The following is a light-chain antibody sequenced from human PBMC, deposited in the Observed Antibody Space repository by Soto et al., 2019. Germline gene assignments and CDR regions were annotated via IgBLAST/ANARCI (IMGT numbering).Light chain of an antibody. V-gene: IGKV3-11*01. CDR2: AAS. CDR1: QSVSNY. Sequence: IVLTQSPGALSLSPGERATLSCRASQSVSNYLAWYQQKPGQAPRLLIYAASNRATGIPARFSGSGSGTDFTLTISSLEPEDFAVYYCQQRSNWPPITFGQGTRLEIK. J-gene: IGKJ5*01. CDR3: QQRSNWPPIT.